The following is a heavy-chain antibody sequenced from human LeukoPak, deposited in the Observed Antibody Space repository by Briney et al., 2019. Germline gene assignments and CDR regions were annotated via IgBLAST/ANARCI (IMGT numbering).Heavy chain of an antibody. V-gene: IGHV3-33*01. CDR2: IWHDGSHK. D-gene: IGHD3-10*01. CDR3: AGEFFGAGGYPNF. CDR1: GFAFNTYA. J-gene: IGHJ4*02. Sequence: PGRSLRLSCAASGFAFNTYAMHWVRQAPGQGLEWVALIWHDGSHKFYSNSVRGQFTISRDNSKNTVSLQMNNLRPEDTAVYYGAGEFFGAGGYPNFWGQEPLVTVSS.